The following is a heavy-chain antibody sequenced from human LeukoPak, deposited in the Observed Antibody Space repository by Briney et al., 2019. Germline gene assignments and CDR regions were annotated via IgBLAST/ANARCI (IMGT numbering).Heavy chain of an antibody. V-gene: IGHV4-59*01. CDR2: IYYSGST. Sequence: PSETLSLTCTVSGGSISSYYWSWIRQPPGKGLEWIGYIYYSGSTNCNPSLKSRVTISVDTSKNQFSLKLSSVTAADTAVYYCARWGSSDPFYYGMDVWGRGTTVTVSS. J-gene: IGHJ6*02. D-gene: IGHD3-16*01. CDR1: GGSISSYY. CDR3: ARWGSSDPFYYGMDV.